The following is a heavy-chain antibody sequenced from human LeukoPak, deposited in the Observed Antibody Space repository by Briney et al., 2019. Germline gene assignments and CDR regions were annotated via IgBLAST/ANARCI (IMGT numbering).Heavy chain of an antibody. CDR2: IKQDGSEK. D-gene: IGHD2-8*02. J-gene: IGHJ3*02. CDR1: GFTFSSYW. CDR3: ARAGGLKNDAFDI. V-gene: IGHV3-7*01. Sequence: GGSLRLSCAASGFTFSSYWMSWVRQAPGKGLEWVANIKQDGSEKYYVDSVKGRFTISRDNAKNSLYLQMNSLRAEDTAVYCCARAGGLKNDAFDIWGQGTMVTVSS.